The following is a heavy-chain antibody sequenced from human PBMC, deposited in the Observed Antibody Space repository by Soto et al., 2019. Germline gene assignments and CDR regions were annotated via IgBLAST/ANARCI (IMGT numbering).Heavy chain of an antibody. CDR1: GFTFSSYG. V-gene: IGHV3-30-3*01. D-gene: IGHD2-2*01. Sequence: GGSLRPSCAASGFTFSSYGMHWGRQAPGKGLEWVAVISYDGSNKYYADSVKGRFTISRDNSKNTLYLQMNSLRAEDTAVYYCARERRGCNSSRCYGPDSWGQGTLVTVSS. CDR3: ARERRGCNSSRCYGPDS. J-gene: IGHJ4*02. CDR2: ISYDGSNK.